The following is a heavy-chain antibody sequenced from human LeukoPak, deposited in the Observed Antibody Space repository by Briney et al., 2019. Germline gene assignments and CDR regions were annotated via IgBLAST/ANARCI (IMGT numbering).Heavy chain of an antibody. D-gene: IGHD4-17*01. CDR1: GFTFSSYG. J-gene: IGHJ5*02. Sequence: GGSLRLSCAASGFTFSSYGMHWVRQAPGKGLEWVAVISYDGSNKHYADSVKGRFTISRDNSKNTLYLQMNSLRAEDTAVYYCAKARDDYGDLFDPWGQGTLVTVSS. V-gene: IGHV3-30*18. CDR2: ISYDGSNK. CDR3: AKARDDYGDLFDP.